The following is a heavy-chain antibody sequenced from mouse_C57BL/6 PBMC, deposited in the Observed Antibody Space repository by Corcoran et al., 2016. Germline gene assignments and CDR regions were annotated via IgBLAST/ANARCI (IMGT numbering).Heavy chain of an antibody. D-gene: IGHD2-4*01. J-gene: IGHJ2*01. V-gene: IGHV3-6*01. CDR3: AREGAYDYGFDY. Sequence: DVQLQESGTGLVKPSQSLSLTCSVTGYSITSGYYWNWIRQFTGNKLEWIGYISYDGRNNYNPSLKNLISLTRDTYKTQFFLKLNSVTTEDTATYYCAREGAYDYGFDYWGQGTTLTVSS. CDR2: ISYDGRN. CDR1: GYSITSGYY.